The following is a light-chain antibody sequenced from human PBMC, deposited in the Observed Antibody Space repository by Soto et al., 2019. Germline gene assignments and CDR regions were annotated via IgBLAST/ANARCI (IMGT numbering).Light chain of an antibody. J-gene: IGLJ2*01. Sequence: QSALTQPPSASGSPGQSVTISCTGTSSDVGGYNYVSWYQQYPGKAPKLIIYEVTKRPSGVPDRFSGSKSGNTASLTVSGLQAEDEADYYCSSHAGSINLPFGGGTKVTVL. CDR3: SSHAGSINLP. V-gene: IGLV2-8*01. CDR1: SSDVGGYNY. CDR2: EVT.